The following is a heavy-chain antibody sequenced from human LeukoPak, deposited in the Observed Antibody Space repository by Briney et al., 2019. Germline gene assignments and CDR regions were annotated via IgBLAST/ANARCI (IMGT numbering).Heavy chain of an antibody. J-gene: IGHJ5*02. Sequence: SETLSLTCAVYGGSFSGYYWSWIRQPPGKGLEWIGKINHSGSTNYNPSLKSRVTISVDTSKNQFSLKLSSVTAADTAVYYCARDADPANWFDPWGQGTLVTVSS. CDR2: INHSGST. CDR3: ARDADPANWFDP. CDR1: GGSFSGYY. V-gene: IGHV4-34*01. D-gene: IGHD2-2*01.